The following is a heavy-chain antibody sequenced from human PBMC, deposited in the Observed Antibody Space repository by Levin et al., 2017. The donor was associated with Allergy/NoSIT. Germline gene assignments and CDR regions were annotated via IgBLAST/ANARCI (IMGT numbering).Heavy chain of an antibody. D-gene: IGHD2-2*01. V-gene: IGHV1-46*01. Sequence: ASVKVSCKASGYTFTSYYIHWVRQAPGQGLEWMGIINPSGGSTTYSQKFQGRVTMTRDTSTSTVYMELSSVRFEDTAIYYCAREPVPAADGYYYYGMDVWGQGTTVTVSS. CDR2: INPSGGST. CDR3: AREPVPAADGYYYYGMDV. J-gene: IGHJ6*02. CDR1: GYTFTSYY.